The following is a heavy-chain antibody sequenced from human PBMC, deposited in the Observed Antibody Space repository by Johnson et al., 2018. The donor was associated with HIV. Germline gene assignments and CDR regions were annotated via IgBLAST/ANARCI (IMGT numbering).Heavy chain of an antibody. CDR3: ARHSDPWFVSGYYNGAFDI. CDR2: IYSGGGA. V-gene: IGHV3-66*04. CDR1: GFTVSSNY. Sequence: VHLVESGGGLVQPGGSLRVSCAASGFTVSSNYMSWVRQAPGQGLEWVSVIYSGGGAYYTDSVKGRFTISRATSKNTLYLQMNSLRAEDTAVYYCARHSDPWFVSGYYNGAFDIWGQGTMVTVSS. J-gene: IGHJ3*02. D-gene: IGHD3-22*01.